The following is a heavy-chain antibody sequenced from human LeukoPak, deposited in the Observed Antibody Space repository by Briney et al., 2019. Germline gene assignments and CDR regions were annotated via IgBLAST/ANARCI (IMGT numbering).Heavy chain of an antibody. J-gene: IGHJ6*03. CDR3: ARLHADTTPTPYYYYIYV. CDR1: GGSISGHY. CDR2: IYYSGST. D-gene: IGHD1-1*01. Sequence: SETLSLTCTVSGGSISGHYWSWIRQPPGKGLEWIGYIYYSGSTNYNPSLRSRVAISVDTSKNQFSLELSSVTAADTAVYYCARLHADTTPTPYYYYIYVWGKGTTVTVSS. V-gene: IGHV4-59*11.